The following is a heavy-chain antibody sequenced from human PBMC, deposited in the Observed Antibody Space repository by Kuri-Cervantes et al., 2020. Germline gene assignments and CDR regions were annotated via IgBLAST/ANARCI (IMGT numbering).Heavy chain of an antibody. CDR1: GYTFTSYY. J-gene: IGHJ6*02. CDR2: INPSGGST. CDR3: ARDPLSHYYDSSGQSHGLGMDV. Sequence: ASVKVSCKASGYTFTSYYMHWVRQAPGQGLEWMGIINPSGGSTGYAQKFQGRVTMTRDTSTSTVYMELSSLRSEDTAVYYCARDPLSHYYDSSGQSHGLGMDVWGQGTTVTVSS. V-gene: IGHV1-46*01. D-gene: IGHD3-22*01.